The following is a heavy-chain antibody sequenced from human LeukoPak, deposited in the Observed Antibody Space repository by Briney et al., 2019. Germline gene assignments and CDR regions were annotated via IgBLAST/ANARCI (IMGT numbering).Heavy chain of an antibody. V-gene: IGHV3-74*01. Sequence: GSLKLSCATPGFTLSSYRMNWVRQAPGKGLVWVSRIASDGSSTTYADSVKGRFSISRDNAKNTLYLQMNSLRVEDTAVYYCARGRPHGNDYWGQGTLVTVSS. D-gene: IGHD4-23*01. CDR2: IASDGSST. CDR1: GFTLSSYR. J-gene: IGHJ4*02. CDR3: ARGRPHGNDY.